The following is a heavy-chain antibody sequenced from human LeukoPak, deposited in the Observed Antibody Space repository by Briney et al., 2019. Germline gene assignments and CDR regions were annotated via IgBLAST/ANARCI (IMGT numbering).Heavy chain of an antibody. V-gene: IGHV3-74*01. CDR2: IKSDGSST. J-gene: IGHJ4*03. CDR1: GFTFSRYW. CDR3: TAGPY. Sequence: GGSLRLSCAASGFTFSRYWMHWVRQAPGKGLVWVSRIKSDGSSTRYADSVKGRFTISRDDSINMVYLQMNSLKTEDTAVYYCTAGPYWGQGTAVTVSS.